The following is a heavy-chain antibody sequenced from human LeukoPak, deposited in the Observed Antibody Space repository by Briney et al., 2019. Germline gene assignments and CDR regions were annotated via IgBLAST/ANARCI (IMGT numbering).Heavy chain of an antibody. CDR2: MNPNSGNT. CDR1: GYTFTSYD. Sequence: ASVKVSCKXSGYTFTSYDINWVRQATRQGLEWMGRMNPNSGNTGYAQKFQGRVTITRNTSISTAYMELSSLRSEDTAVYYCARDDYSNYGGHYYYYMDVWGKGTTVTVSS. V-gene: IGHV1-8*03. CDR3: ARDDYSNYGGHYYYYMDV. J-gene: IGHJ6*03. D-gene: IGHD4-11*01.